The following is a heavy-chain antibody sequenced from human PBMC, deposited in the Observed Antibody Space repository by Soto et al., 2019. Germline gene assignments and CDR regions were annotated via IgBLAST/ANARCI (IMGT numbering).Heavy chain of an antibody. CDR1: GFSLSTTGVG. Sequence: QITLMESGPTLVKPTQTLTLTCTFSGFSLSTTGVGVTWIRQPPGKALEWLAVLYWDDDRRYSPFLKNRPTITKDTSRNQVVLTMANVDPVDTGTYCCAQKGPGTTSFEFWGQGVLVNVSS. CDR2: LYWDDDR. CDR3: AQKGPGTTSFEF. D-gene: IGHD1-1*01. V-gene: IGHV2-5*02. J-gene: IGHJ4*02.